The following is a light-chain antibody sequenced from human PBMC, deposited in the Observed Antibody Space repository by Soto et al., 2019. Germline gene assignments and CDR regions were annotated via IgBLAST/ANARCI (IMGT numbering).Light chain of an antibody. V-gene: IGKV1-39*01. J-gene: IGKJ3*01. CDR2: AAS. CDR3: QQSYSTPHT. CDR1: QSISSY. Sequence: DIQMTQSPSSLSATVGDRVTITCRASQSISSYLNWYQQKPGTAPKLLIYAASSLQSGVPSRFSGSGSGTDFTLTISSLQPEDFATYYCQQSYSTPHTFGPGTKVDIK.